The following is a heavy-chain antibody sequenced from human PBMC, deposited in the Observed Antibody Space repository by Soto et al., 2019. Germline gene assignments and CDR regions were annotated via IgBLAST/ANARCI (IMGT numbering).Heavy chain of an antibody. Sequence: GGSLRLSCTASGFTFSNYYMSWVRQAPGKGLEWVSSISSSSSYIYYADSMKGRFTISRDNSKNSLYLQMNSLRAEDTAVYYCARDVGYPDVYFDYWGQGTLVTVSS. CDR3: ARDVGYPDVYFDY. CDR1: GFTFSNYY. V-gene: IGHV3-21*01. J-gene: IGHJ4*02. D-gene: IGHD5-18*01. CDR2: ISSSSSYI.